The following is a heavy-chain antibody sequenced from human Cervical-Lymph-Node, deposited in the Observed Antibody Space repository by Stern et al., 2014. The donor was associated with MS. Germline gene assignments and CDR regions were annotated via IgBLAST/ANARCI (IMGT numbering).Heavy chain of an antibody. V-gene: IGHV5-51*03. Sequence: EVQLLESGAEVKKPGESLRISCKGSGYTFSNYWIGWVRQMPGKGLEGIGGIFSGDSDARYSPSFQGQINISADKFSNTAFPQWHSLKASDTAMYYCARRKYSSSYYYYFGMDVWGQGPTVTVSS. D-gene: IGHD6-13*01. CDR3: ARRKYSSSYYYYFGMDV. CDR2: IFSGDSDA. CDR1: GYTFSNYW. J-gene: IGHJ6*02.